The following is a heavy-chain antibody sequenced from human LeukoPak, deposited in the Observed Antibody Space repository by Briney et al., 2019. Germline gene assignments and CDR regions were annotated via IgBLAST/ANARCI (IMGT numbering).Heavy chain of an antibody. CDR3: ARDPGRGNWFDH. CDR2: INPSGGST. Sequence: GSAVTLVCTECGYTFTSCCRVGVRRARGKGIEWMGIINPSGGSTSYAQKFQGRVTMTRDTSTSTVYMELSSLRSEDTAVYYCARDPGRGNWFDHWGQGTLVTVSS. CDR1: GYTFTSCC. J-gene: IGHJ5*02. V-gene: IGHV1-46*01.